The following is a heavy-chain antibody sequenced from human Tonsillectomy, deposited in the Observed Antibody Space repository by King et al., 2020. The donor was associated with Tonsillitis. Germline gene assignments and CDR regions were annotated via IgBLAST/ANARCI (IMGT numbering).Heavy chain of an antibody. D-gene: IGHD3-10*01. J-gene: IGHJ5*02. V-gene: IGHV1-2*02. CDR3: ARDSGWFDP. CDR1: GYTFTGYY. Sequence: QLVQSGAEVKKPGASVMVSCKASGYTFTGYYIHWVRQAPGQGLEWMGWINPNSGDTNCAQKFQGRVTMTRDTSSSTAYMELTRLRSDDTAVYYCARDSGWFDPWGQGTLVTVSS. CDR2: INPNSGDT.